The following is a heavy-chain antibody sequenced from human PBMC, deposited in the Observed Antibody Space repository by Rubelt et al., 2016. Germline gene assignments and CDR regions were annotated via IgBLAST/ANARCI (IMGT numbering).Heavy chain of an antibody. CDR3: ARPAVETDSDVFDY. J-gene: IGHJ4*02. CDR2: INYKGSTI. D-gene: IGHD5-24*01. V-gene: IGHV3-48*04. Sequence: QLGMRGGGLVQPGGSLRLSCAASGFTFSSYSMNWVRQAPGKVLEWISYINYKGSTISYADSVKGRFTISRDNAKNSLFLQMNSLRADDTALYYCARPAVETDSDVFDYWGQGTLVTVSS. CDR1: GFTFSSYS.